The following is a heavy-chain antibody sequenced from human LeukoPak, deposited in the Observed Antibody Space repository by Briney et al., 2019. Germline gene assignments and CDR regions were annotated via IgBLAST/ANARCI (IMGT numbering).Heavy chain of an antibody. Sequence: PSETRSLTCTVSGGSISSSSYYWGWIRQPPGKGLEWIGSIYYSGSTYYNPSLKSRVTISVDTSKNQFSLKLSSVTAADTAVYYCARCPYDYGDFGFDYWGQGTLVTVSS. V-gene: IGHV4-39*01. CDR1: GGSISSSSYY. CDR3: ARCPYDYGDFGFDY. J-gene: IGHJ4*02. D-gene: IGHD4-17*01. CDR2: IYYSGST.